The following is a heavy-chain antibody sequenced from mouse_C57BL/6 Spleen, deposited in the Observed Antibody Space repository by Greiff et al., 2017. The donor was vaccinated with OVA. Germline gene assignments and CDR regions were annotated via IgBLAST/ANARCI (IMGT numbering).Heavy chain of an antibody. Sequence: VKLQQPGAELVMPGASVKLSCKASGYTFTSYWMHWVKQRPGQGLEWIGEIDPSDSYTNYNQKFKGKSTLTVDKSSSTAYMQLSSLTSEDSAVYYCARRGYHYAMDYWGQGTSVTVSS. D-gene: IGHD2-2*01. CDR1: GYTFTSYW. V-gene: IGHV1-69*01. J-gene: IGHJ4*01. CDR2: IDPSDSYT. CDR3: ARRGYHYAMDY.